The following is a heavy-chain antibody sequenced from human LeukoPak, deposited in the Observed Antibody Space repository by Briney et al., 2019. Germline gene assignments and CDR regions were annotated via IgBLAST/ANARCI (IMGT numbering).Heavy chain of an antibody. D-gene: IGHD3-22*01. V-gene: IGHV3-23*01. CDR3: AAQNHYYDSSGYYRLFDY. CDR2: ISGSGGST. Sequence: GGSLRLSCAASGFTFSSYAMSWVRQAPGKGLEWVSAISGSGGSTYYADSVKGRFTISRGNSKNTLYLQMNSLRAEDTAVYYCAAQNHYYDSSGYYRLFDYWGQGTLVTVSS. J-gene: IGHJ4*02. CDR1: GFTFSSYA.